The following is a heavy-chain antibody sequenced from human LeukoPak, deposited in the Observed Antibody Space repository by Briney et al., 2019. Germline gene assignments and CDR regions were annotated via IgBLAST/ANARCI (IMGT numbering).Heavy chain of an antibody. Sequence: GGSLRLSCEASGFTFSSYAMSWVRQAPGKGLEWVSAISGSGGSTYYADSVKGRFTISRDNSKNTLYLQMNSLRAEDTAVYYCAKGGRITIFGLVIRTFDYWGQGTLVTVSS. CDR1: GFTFSSYA. J-gene: IGHJ4*02. CDR2: ISGSGGST. CDR3: AKGGRITIFGLVIRTFDY. V-gene: IGHV3-23*01. D-gene: IGHD3-3*01.